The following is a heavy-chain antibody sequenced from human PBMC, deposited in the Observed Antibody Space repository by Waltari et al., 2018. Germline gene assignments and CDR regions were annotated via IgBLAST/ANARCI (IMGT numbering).Heavy chain of an antibody. CDR3: ARGLGSSWYEGFFQH. CDR2: IYTSGST. CDR1: GGCISSGSYY. D-gene: IGHD6-13*01. J-gene: IGHJ1*01. Sequence: QVQLQESGPGLVKPSQTLSLTCTVSGGCISSGSYYWSWIRQPAGKGLEWIGRIYTSGSTNYNPSLKSRVTISVDTSKNQFSLKLSSVTAADTAVYYCARGLGSSWYEGFFQHWGQGTLVTVSS. V-gene: IGHV4-61*02.